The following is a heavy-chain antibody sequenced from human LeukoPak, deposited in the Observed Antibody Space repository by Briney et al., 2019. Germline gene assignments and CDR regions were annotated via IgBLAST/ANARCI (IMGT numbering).Heavy chain of an antibody. V-gene: IGHV4-34*01. CDR2: ISHSGST. D-gene: IGHD5-18*01. Sequence: SETLSLTCAVYGGSFSGYYWSWIRQPPGKGLEWIGEISHSGSTNYNPSLKSRVTISVDTSKNQSSLKLSSVTAADTAVYYCARVQLWQYYFDYWGQGTLVTVSS. CDR1: GGSFSGYY. CDR3: ARVQLWQYYFDY. J-gene: IGHJ4*02.